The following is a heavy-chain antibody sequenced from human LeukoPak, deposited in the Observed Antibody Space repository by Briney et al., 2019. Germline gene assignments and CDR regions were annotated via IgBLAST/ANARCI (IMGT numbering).Heavy chain of an antibody. CDR1: GFTFSSYA. V-gene: IGHV3-23*01. D-gene: IGHD5-18*01. CDR2: ISGSGGST. CDR3: AKDWIQLWHTDY. J-gene: IGHJ4*02. Sequence: GGSLKLSCAASGFTFSSYAMSWVRQAPGKGLEWVSAISGSGGSTYYADSVKGRFTISRDNSKNTLYLQMNSLRAEDTAVYYCAKDWIQLWHTDYWGQGTLVTVSS.